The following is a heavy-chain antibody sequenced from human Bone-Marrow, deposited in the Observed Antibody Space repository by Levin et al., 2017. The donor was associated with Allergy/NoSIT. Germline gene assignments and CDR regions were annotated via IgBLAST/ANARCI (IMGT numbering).Heavy chain of an antibody. CDR1: GFNFRNFG. J-gene: IGHJ4*02. V-gene: IGHV3-30*18. CDR2: ISRDGNDK. Sequence: RPGGSLRLSCAASGFNFRNFGMDWVRQAPGKGLEWVAVISRDGNDKYYADSVKGRFTISRDDSKNTVYLEMNSLRGGDTAVYYCAKGGRGYMTDYFDLWGQGTLVTVSS. CDR3: AKGGRGYMTDYFDL. D-gene: IGHD5-24*01.